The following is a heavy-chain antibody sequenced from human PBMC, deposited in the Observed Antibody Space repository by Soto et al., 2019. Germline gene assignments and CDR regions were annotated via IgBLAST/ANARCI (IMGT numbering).Heavy chain of an antibody. CDR1: GFTFSSYA. V-gene: IGHV3-30-3*01. J-gene: IGHJ4*02. CDR2: MSYDGSNK. CDR3: ARGQLLRFLAWFFDY. Sequence: GGSLRLSXAASGFTFSSYAMHWVRQAPGKGLEWVAVMSYDGSNKYYADSVKGRFTISRDNSKNTLYLQMNSLRAEDTAVYYCARGQLLRFLAWFFDYWGQGTLVTVSS. D-gene: IGHD3-3*01.